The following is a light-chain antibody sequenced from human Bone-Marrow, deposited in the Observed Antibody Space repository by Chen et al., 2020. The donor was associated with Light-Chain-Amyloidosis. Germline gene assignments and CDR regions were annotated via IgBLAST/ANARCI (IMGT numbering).Light chain of an antibody. V-gene: IGKV1-33*01. Sequence: DVQLTQSPSSLSASVGDRVTITCQASQDITNYLNWYQQKPGRAPKLLIFDSSNMAGGVSSRFSGSGSGSTFSLTISSLGPEDVATYFCQQYDKLPLTFGGGTKVEIK. J-gene: IGKJ4*01. CDR1: QDITNY. CDR2: DSS. CDR3: QQYDKLPLT.